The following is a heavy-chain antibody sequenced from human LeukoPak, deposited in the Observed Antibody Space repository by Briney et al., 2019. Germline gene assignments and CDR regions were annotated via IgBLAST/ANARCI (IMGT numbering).Heavy chain of an antibody. V-gene: IGHV1-8*01. CDR3: AIRYGSGEKYYYYYYMDV. CDR1: GYTFTSYD. J-gene: IGHJ6*03. Sequence: ASVKVSCKASGYTFTSYDINWVRRATGQGLEWMGWMNPNSGNTGYAQKFQSRVTMTKDTSISTAYMELSSLRSEDTAVYYCAIRYGSGEKYYYYYYMDVWGKGTTVTVSS. CDR2: MNPNSGNT. D-gene: IGHD3-10*01.